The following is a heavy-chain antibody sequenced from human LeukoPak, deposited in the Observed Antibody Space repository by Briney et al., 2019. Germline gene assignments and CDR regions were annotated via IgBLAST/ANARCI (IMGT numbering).Heavy chain of an antibody. CDR1: GGSISNFY. CDR2: ISTSGNT. D-gene: IGHD3-22*01. Sequence: SETLSLTCTVSGGSISNFYWSWIRQPAGKGLEWIGRISTSGNTDYNPYLKSRVTMSVDTSKKQFSLKLSSVTAADTAVYYCASDAFYDSGGYYYYWGQGTLVTVSS. V-gene: IGHV4-4*07. CDR3: ASDAFYDSGGYYYY. J-gene: IGHJ4*02.